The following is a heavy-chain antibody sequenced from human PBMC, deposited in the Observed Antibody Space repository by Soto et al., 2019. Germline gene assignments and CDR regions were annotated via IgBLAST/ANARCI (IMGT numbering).Heavy chain of an antibody. CDR3: ARGDGVYYDSSGYFLGTFDY. J-gene: IGHJ4*02. CDR1: GGSISSYD. V-gene: IGHV4-59*01. CDR2: IYYSGST. Sequence: SETLSLTCSVSGGSISSYDWSWIRQPPGKGLEWIGYIYYSGSTNYNPSLKSRVTISVDTSKNQFSLKLSSVTAADTAVYYCARGDGVYYDSSGYFLGTFDYWGQGTLVTVSS. D-gene: IGHD3-22*01.